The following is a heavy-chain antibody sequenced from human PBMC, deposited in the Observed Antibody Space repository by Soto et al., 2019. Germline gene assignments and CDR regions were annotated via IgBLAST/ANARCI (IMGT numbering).Heavy chain of an antibody. Sequence: EVQLVESGGGLVQPGGSLRLSCVASGLTFSNSWMHWVRQVPGKGLVWVSCINSDGSTTNYADSVKGRFTISRDNARNTLYLQMNSLRDEDTALYYCHYYMDAWGKGTTVTVSS. CDR3: HYYMDA. CDR2: INSDGSTT. CDR1: GLTFSNSW. V-gene: IGHV3-74*01. D-gene: IGHD3-10*01. J-gene: IGHJ6*03.